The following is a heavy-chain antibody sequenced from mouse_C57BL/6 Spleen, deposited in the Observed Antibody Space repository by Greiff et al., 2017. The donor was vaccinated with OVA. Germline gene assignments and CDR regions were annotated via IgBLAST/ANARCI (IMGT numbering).Heavy chain of an antibody. V-gene: IGHV5-4*01. CDR3: GRDRQLRPGDY. D-gene: IGHD3-2*02. CDR1: GFTFSSYA. CDR2: ISDGGSYT. Sequence: EVKLVESGGGLVKPGGSLKLSCAASGFTFSSYAMSWVRQTPEKRLEWVATISDGGSYTYYPDNVKGRFTISRDNAKNNLYLQMSHLKSEDTAMYYCGRDRQLRPGDYWGQGTSVTVSS. J-gene: IGHJ4*01.